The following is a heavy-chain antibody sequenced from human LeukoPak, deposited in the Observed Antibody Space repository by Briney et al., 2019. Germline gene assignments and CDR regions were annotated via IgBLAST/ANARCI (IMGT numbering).Heavy chain of an antibody. CDR3: ARDTFQPGLIDS. Sequence: RGGSLRLSCAASGVPFSRYAMNWVRQAPGKGLDWVSYINDDSTDIHYADSVKGRFSISRDSARNTLYLQLSSLRAEDTAVYYCARDTFQPGLIDSWGQGTLVTVSS. V-gene: IGHV3-21*05. D-gene: IGHD2-2*01. J-gene: IGHJ4*02. CDR1: GVPFSRYA. CDR2: INDDSTDI.